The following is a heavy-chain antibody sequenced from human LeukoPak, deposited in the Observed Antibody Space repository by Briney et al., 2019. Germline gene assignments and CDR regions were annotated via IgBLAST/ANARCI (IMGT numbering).Heavy chain of an antibody. CDR1: GGSISSYY. CDR3: ARSAVIVATNPYYYYGMDV. Sequence: PSETLSLTCTVSGGSISSYYWSWIRQPPGKGLEWIGYIYYSGSANYNPSLKSRLTISVDTSKNQFSLRLSSVTAADTAVYYCARSAVIVATNPYYYYGMDVWGQGTTVTVSS. CDR2: IYYSGSA. D-gene: IGHD5-12*01. J-gene: IGHJ6*02. V-gene: IGHV4-59*12.